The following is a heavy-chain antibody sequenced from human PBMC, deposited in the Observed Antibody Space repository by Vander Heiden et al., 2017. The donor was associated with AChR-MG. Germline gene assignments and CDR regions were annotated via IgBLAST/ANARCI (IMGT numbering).Heavy chain of an antibody. CDR1: GDTFTGYY. Sequence: QVQLVQSGAEVKKLGASVKVSSKASGDTFTGYYMHWVRQAPGQGLEWMGWINPNSGGTNYAQKFQGRVTMTRDTSISTAYMELSRLRSDDTAVYYCAREGSYYNVFPFDYWGQGTLVTVSS. CDR2: INPNSGGT. D-gene: IGHD3-10*01. J-gene: IGHJ4*02. V-gene: IGHV1-2*02. CDR3: AREGSYYNVFPFDY.